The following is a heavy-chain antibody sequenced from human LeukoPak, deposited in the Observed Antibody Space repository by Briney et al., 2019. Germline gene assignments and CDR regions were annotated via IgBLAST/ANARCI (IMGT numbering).Heavy chain of an antibody. D-gene: IGHD5-18*01. CDR3: ARGVQLWSYYFDS. Sequence: GGSLRLSCAASGFTFSSYGMHWVRQVPGKGLEWVSVISWDGGSTYYADSVKGRFTISGDNSKNSLYLQMNSLRTEDTALYYCARGVQLWSYYFDSWGQGALVTVSS. CDR2: ISWDGGST. V-gene: IGHV3-43D*03. J-gene: IGHJ4*02. CDR1: GFTFSSYG.